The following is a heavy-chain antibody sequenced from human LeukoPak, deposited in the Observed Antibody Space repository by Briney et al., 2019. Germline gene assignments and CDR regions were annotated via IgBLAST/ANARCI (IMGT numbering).Heavy chain of an antibody. CDR3: ARDSDYYGSGSYYSNSDY. J-gene: IGHJ4*02. CDR2: IIPIFGTA. D-gene: IGHD3-10*01. V-gene: IGHV1-69*13. Sequence: ASVKVSCKASGGTFSSYAISWVRQAPGQGLEWMGGIIPIFGTANYAQKFQGRVTITADESTSTAYMELSSLRSEDTAVYYCARDSDYYGSGSYYSNSDYWGQGTLVTVSS. CDR1: GGTFSSYA.